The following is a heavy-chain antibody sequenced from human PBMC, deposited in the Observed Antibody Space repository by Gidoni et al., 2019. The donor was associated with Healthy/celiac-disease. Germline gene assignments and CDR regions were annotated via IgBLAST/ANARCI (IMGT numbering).Heavy chain of an antibody. CDR2: IKSKTDGGTT. Sequence: EVQLVESGGGLVKPGGSLRLSCAASGFTFSNAWMSWVRQAQGKGLEWVGRIKSKTDGGTTDYAAPVKGRFTISRDDSKNTLYLQMNSLKTEDTAVYYCTTAVDTAMVTEYFFDYWGQGTLVTVSS. CDR3: TTAVDTAMVTEYFFDY. D-gene: IGHD5-18*01. CDR1: GFTFSNAW. V-gene: IGHV3-15*01. J-gene: IGHJ4*02.